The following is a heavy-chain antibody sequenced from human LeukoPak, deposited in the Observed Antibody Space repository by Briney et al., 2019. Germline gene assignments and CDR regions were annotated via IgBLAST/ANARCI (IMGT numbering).Heavy chain of an antibody. V-gene: IGHV1-3*01. CDR2: INAGNGST. J-gene: IGHJ3*02. Sequence: ASVKVSCKATGYTFTSYAMHWVCQAPGQRLEWMGWINAGNGSTKYSQKFQGRVTITRDTSASTAYMELSSLRSEDTAVYYCARDVFGRAFDIWGQGTMVTVSS. D-gene: IGHD3-10*01. CDR3: ARDVFGRAFDI. CDR1: GYTFTSYA.